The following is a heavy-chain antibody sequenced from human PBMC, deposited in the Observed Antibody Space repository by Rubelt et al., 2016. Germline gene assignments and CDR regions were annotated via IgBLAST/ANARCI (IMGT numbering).Heavy chain of an antibody. Sequence: GLEWMGWINPNSGGTNYAQKFQGRVTMTRDTSISTAYMELSRLRSDDTAVYYCAVSFRGVFSWFDPWGQGTLVTVSS. CDR2: INPNSGGT. V-gene: IGHV1-2*02. J-gene: IGHJ5*02. CDR3: AVSFRGVFSWFDP. D-gene: IGHD3-10*01.